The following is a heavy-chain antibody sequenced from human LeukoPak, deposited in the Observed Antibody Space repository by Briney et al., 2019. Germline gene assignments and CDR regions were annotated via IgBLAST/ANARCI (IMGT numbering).Heavy chain of an antibody. CDR1: GFTFSSYG. V-gene: IGHV3-30*02. CDR3: ARDLGIAAAGYFDY. Sequence: GGSLRLSCAASGFTFSSYGMHWVRQAPGKGLEWVAFIRYDGSNKYYADSVKGRFTISRDNSKNTLYLHVNSLRPEDTAVYYCARDLGIAAAGYFDYWGQGTLVTVSS. J-gene: IGHJ4*02. D-gene: IGHD6-13*01. CDR2: IRYDGSNK.